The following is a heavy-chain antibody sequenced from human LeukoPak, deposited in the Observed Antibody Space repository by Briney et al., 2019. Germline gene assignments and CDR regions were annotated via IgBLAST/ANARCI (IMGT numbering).Heavy chain of an antibody. CDR3: ARLWFGELSWFDP. CDR1: GYTFTGYY. Sequence: ASVKVSCKASGYTFTGYYMHWVRQAPGQGLEWMGWINPNSGGTNYAQKFQGRVTMTRDTSISTAYMELSRLRSDDTAVYYCARLWFGELSWFDPWGQGTLVTLSS. CDR2: INPNSGGT. D-gene: IGHD3-10*01. J-gene: IGHJ5*02. V-gene: IGHV1-2*02.